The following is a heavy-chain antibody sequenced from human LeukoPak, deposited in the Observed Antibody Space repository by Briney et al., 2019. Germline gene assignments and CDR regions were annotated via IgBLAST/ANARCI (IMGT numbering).Heavy chain of an antibody. CDR1: GYTFTGHH. Sequence: ASVKVSCKASGYTFTGHHIHWVRQAPGQGLEWMGWIHPNGRDTKYAQKFQGRMTMTTDTSITTAYMELNRVTSDDTAVYYCSGRYGPGTVWGQGTLITAFS. D-gene: IGHD5-18*01. CDR3: SGRYGPGTV. J-gene: IGHJ4*02. V-gene: IGHV1-2*02. CDR2: IHPNGRDT.